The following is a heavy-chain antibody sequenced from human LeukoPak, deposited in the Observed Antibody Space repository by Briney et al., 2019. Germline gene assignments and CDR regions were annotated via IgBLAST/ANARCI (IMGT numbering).Heavy chain of an antibody. V-gene: IGHV4-61*02. CDR2: IYTSGST. CDR3: ARDSSSPRVKYFQH. D-gene: IGHD6-6*01. Sequence: SETLSLTCTVSGGSISSGGYYWTWIRQPAGKGLEWIGRIYTSGSTNYNPSLKSRVTISVDTSKNQFSLKLSSVTAADTAVYYCARDSSSPRVKYFQHWGQGTLVTVSS. J-gene: IGHJ1*01. CDR1: GGSISSGGYY.